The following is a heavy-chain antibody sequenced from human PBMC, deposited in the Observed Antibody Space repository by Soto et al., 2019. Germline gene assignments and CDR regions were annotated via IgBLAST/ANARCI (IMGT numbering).Heavy chain of an antibody. Sequence: SETLSLTCTVSGCSISSYYWSWIRQPPGKGLEWIGYIYNSGSTNYNPSLKSRVTISVDTSKNQYSLKLSSVTAADTAVYYCADGDSRGPFDPWGQGTLVTVSS. CDR1: GCSISSYY. V-gene: IGHV4-59*01. CDR3: ADGDSRGPFDP. D-gene: IGHD4-17*01. J-gene: IGHJ5*02. CDR2: IYNSGST.